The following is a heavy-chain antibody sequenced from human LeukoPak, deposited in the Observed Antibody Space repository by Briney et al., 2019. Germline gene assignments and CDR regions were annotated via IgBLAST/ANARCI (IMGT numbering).Heavy chain of an antibody. D-gene: IGHD3-10*01. CDR3: TTDRGVANLPLFGY. V-gene: IGHV3-15*01. CDR1: GITFTNAW. J-gene: IGHJ4*02. CDR2: LKAKTDGGTI. Sequence: GGSLRLSCAASGITFTNAWMGWVRQAPGRGLEWVGRLKAKTDGGTIDYAAPVKGRFTISTDDSSNTLFLQMNSLKTEDTAVYFCTTDRGVANLPLFGYWGQGTLVTVSS.